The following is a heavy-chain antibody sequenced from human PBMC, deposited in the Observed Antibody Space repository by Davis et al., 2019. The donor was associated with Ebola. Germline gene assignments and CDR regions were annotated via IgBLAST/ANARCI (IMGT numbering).Heavy chain of an antibody. Sequence: PGGSLRLSCAASGFTFSNAWMSWVRQAPGKGLEWVANIKQDGSEKYYVDSVKGRFTISRDNAKNSLYLQMNSLRAEDTAVYYCARPKDCSSTSCYKGYYYYGMDVWGQGTTVTVSS. J-gene: IGHJ6*02. CDR2: IKQDGSEK. CDR1: GFTFSNAW. D-gene: IGHD2-2*02. CDR3: ARPKDCSSTSCYKGYYYYGMDV. V-gene: IGHV3-7*01.